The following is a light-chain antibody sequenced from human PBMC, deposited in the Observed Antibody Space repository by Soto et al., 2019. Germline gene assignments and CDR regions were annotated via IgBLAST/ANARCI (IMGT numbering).Light chain of an antibody. J-gene: IGKJ1*01. V-gene: IGKV1-5*03. Sequence: MTQSPLSLPVTPGEPASISCRSSQSLLHSNGYSYLAWYQQKPGKAPKLLIYKASTLKSGVPSRFSGSGSGTEFTLTISSLQPDDFATYYCQHYNSYSEAFGQGTKVDIK. CDR3: QHYNSYSEA. CDR2: KAS. CDR1: QSLLHSNGYSY.